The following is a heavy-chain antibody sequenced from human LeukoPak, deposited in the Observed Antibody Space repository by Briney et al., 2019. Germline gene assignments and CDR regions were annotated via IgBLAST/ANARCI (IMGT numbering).Heavy chain of an antibody. V-gene: IGHV3-64*01. D-gene: IGHD2-15*01. CDR1: GFTFSSYA. J-gene: IGHJ4*02. Sequence: GGSLRLSCAASGFTFSSYAMHWVRQAPGKGLEYVSAISSNGGSTYYANSVKGRFTISRDNSKNTLYLQMGSLRAEDMAVYYCARGGSGGYIDYWGQGTLVTVSS. CDR3: ARGGSGGYIDY. CDR2: ISSNGGST.